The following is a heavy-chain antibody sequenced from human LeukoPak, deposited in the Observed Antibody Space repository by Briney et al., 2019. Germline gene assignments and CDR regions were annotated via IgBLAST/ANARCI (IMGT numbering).Heavy chain of an antibody. V-gene: IGHV3-48*01. CDR2: ISSGSVTI. CDR1: GFTFSDYN. D-gene: IGHD1-20*01. Sequence: GGSLRLSCAPSGFTFSDYNMNWVRQAPGKGLEWVSYISSGSVTIYYADSVKGRFTISRDNAKNSLYLQVNSLRAEDTAVYYCARDRVNWNDGVDYWGQGTLVTVSS. J-gene: IGHJ4*02. CDR3: ARDRVNWNDGVDY.